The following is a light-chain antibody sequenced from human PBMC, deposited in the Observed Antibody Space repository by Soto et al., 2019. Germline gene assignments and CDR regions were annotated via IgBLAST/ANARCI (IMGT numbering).Light chain of an antibody. Sequence: DIQMTQSPSSLSASVGDRVTITCRASQSISSYLNWYQQKPGKAPKLLIYAASSLQSGVPSRFSGSGSGTDFTLTISSLQREDFATYYRQQSYSNPRTFTTPRTFGQGTKVDIK. CDR3: QQSYSNPRTFTTPRT. J-gene: IGKJ1*01. V-gene: IGKV1-39*01. CDR2: AAS. CDR1: QSISSY.